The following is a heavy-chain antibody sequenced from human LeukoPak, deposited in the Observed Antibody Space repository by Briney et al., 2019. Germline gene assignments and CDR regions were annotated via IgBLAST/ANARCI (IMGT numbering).Heavy chain of an antibody. CDR3: AHSRTNLEFGSHYSHFFDY. Sequence: ESGPTLVKPTQTLTLTCTFSGFSLSTSGVGVGWIRQPPGKALEWLALVYWNDEKRYSPSLETRVTITKDTSKNQVLLTMTNMDPVDTATYYCAHSRTNLEFGSHYSHFFDYRGQGTLVTVSS. D-gene: IGHD1-26*01. CDR2: VYWNDEK. J-gene: IGHJ4*02. CDR1: GFSLSTSGVG. V-gene: IGHV2-5*01.